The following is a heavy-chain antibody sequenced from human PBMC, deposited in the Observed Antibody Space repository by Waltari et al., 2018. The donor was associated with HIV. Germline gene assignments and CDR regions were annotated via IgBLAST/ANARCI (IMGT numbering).Heavy chain of an antibody. Sequence: EVLLVESGGGFGKPGGSVRPSCDDYGFPFSDAWMSWVRQAPGKGLEWVGRIKSNTDGGTTDYAAPVKGRFTISRDDSKTTLYLEMNSLKTEDTAVYYCTTVGGGTRDYWGQGTLITVSS. V-gene: IGHV3-15*01. J-gene: IGHJ4*02. D-gene: IGHD3-16*01. CDR1: GFPFSDAW. CDR3: TTVGGGTRDY. CDR2: IKSNTDGGTT.